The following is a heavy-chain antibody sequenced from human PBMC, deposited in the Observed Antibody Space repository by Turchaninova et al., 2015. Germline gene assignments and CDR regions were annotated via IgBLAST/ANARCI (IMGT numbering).Heavy chain of an antibody. CDR2: ICYSGST. V-gene: IGHV4-39*07. CDR1: GGSLSSSAYY. J-gene: IGHJ2*01. CDR3: ARVNEEFGDPTGYFDL. D-gene: IGHD3-10*01. Sequence: QLQLQESGPGLVKPSETLSLTCTVSGGSLSSSAYYWGWIRQPPGKGRGWIGNICYSGSTYCNPSLKSRGTLSVYTSKNLFSLKLSSVTAADTAVYYCARVNEEFGDPTGYFDLWGRGTLVTVSS.